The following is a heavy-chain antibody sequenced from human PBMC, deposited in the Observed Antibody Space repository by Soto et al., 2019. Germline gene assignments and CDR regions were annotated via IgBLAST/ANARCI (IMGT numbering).Heavy chain of an antibody. V-gene: IGHV4-30-4*01. CDR2: IYYSGST. Sequence: SETLSLTCTVSGGSISSGDYYWSWIRQPPGKGLEWIGYIYYSGSTYYNPSLKSRVTISVDTSKNQFSLKLSSVTAADTAVYYCARRSILDNWFDPWGQGTLDTVSS. D-gene: IGHD3-9*01. CDR3: ARRSILDNWFDP. J-gene: IGHJ5*02. CDR1: GGSISSGDYY.